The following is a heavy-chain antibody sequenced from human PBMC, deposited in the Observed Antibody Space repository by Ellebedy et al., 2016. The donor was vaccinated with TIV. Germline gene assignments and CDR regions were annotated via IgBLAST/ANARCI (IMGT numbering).Heavy chain of an antibody. J-gene: IGHJ4*02. V-gene: IGHV4-59*01. CDR3: ASGPNQYFFDY. D-gene: IGHD1-14*01. Sequence: MPSETLSLTCTVPGGSISSYYWSWIRQPPGKGLEWIGYIYYSGSTNYNPSLKSRVTISVDTSKNQFSLKLSSVTAADTAVYYCASGPNQYFFDYWGQGTLVTVSS. CDR2: IYYSGST. CDR1: GGSISSYY.